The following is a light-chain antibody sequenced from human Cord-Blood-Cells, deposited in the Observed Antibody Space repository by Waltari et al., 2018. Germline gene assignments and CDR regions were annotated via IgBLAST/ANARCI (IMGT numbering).Light chain of an antibody. V-gene: IGLV2-11*01. Sequence: QSALTQPRSASGSRGQSVTLSCTGTIRDVGGSNYVSRYQQHPGKAPKRMIYDVSKRPSGVPDRFSGSKSGNTASLTISGLQAEDEADYYCCSYAGSYTYVFGTGTKVTVL. CDR1: IRDVGGSNY. CDR2: DVS. J-gene: IGLJ1*01. CDR3: CSYAGSYTYV.